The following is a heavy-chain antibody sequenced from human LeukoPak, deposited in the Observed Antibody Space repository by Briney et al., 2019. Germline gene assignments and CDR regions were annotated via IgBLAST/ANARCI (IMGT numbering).Heavy chain of an antibody. CDR2: INPSDGST. CDR3: ARVSGNYYYMDV. CDR1: GYTFTSYY. J-gene: IGHJ6*03. V-gene: IGHV1-46*01. Sequence: ASVKVSCKASGYTFTSYYMHWVRQAPGQGLEWMGIINPSDGSTSYAQKFQGRVTMTRDMSTSTVYMELSSLRSEDTAVYYCARVSGNYYYMDVWGKGTTVTVSS. D-gene: IGHD1-26*01.